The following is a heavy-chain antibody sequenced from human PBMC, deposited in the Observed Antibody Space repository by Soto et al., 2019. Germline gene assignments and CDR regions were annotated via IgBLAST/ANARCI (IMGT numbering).Heavy chain of an antibody. J-gene: IGHJ1*01. CDR3: AREEKCSGGTCYSEYFHR. D-gene: IGHD2-15*01. Sequence: ASVKVSCKASGYLFTAYSMHWVRLAPGQGLGWMGVVNPSGGSTKYAQNFQGRVTMTRDTSTTTIYMELSSLGSDDTAIYYCAREEKCSGGTCYSEYFHRWGQGTLVTVSS. CDR1: GYLFTAYS. CDR2: VNPSGGST. V-gene: IGHV1-46*01.